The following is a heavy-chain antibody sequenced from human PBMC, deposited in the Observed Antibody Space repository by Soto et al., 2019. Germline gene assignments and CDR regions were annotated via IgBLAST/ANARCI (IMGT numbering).Heavy chain of an antibody. CDR2: IIPVLNVA. CDR1: GGIFTNYT. CDR3: AKAPTASAPFDY. D-gene: IGHD2-21*02. Sequence: QVQLVQSGAEMKRPGSSVKVYCETSGGIFTNYTFNWVRQAPGQGLEWMGWIIPVLNVANYAQTFQGRVTITADKSTSTAYLELTSLRSEDTAIYFCAKAPTASAPFDYWVQGTLVTVSS. J-gene: IGHJ4*02. V-gene: IGHV1-69*02.